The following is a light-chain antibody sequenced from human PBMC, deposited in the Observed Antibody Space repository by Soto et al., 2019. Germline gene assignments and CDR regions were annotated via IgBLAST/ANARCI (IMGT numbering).Light chain of an antibody. J-gene: IGLJ3*02. CDR1: SSDVGNYNY. CDR2: DVN. V-gene: IGLV2-11*01. Sequence: QSALTQPRSVSGSPGQSVTISCTGTSSDVGNYNYVSWYQQHPGKAPKVMIYDVNKWPSGVPDRFSGSKSGNTASLTISGLQAADEADYYCCSYAGSYTWVFGGGTKVTVL. CDR3: CSYAGSYTWV.